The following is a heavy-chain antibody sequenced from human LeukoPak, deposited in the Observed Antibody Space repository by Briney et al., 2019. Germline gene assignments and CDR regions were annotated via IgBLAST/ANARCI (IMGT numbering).Heavy chain of an antibody. V-gene: IGHV3-74*01. CDR3: ARDPVLDDYGGNSPY. D-gene: IGHD4-23*01. J-gene: IGHJ4*02. Sequence: GGSLRLSCAASGFTFSSYWMHWVRQAPGKGLVWVSRINIDGSSTTYADSLKGRFTISRNNAKNTLYLQMNSLRAEDTAVYYCARDPVLDDYGGNSPYWGQGTLVTVSS. CDR1: GFTFSSYW. CDR2: INIDGSST.